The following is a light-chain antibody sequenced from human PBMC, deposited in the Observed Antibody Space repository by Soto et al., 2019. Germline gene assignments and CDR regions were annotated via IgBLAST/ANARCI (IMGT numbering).Light chain of an antibody. J-gene: IGLJ1*01. CDR3: QSYDRSLSGYV. V-gene: IGLV1-40*01. Sequence: QSVLTQPPSVSGAPGQRLTISCTGSSSNIGAGYDVHWYRQPPGTAPKLLIFGNNNRPSGVPDRFSGSKSGTSASLAITGLQAEDEADYYCQSYDRSLSGYVFGTGTKLTVL. CDR1: SSNIGAGYD. CDR2: GNN.